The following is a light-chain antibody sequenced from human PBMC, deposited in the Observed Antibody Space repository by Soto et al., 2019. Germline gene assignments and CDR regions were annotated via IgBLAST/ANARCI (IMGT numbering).Light chain of an antibody. Sequence: QSVLTQPPSVSAAPGQTVTISCSGRGSNIGSNSVSWYQQVPGTAPKLLLYDNNKRPSGIPDRFSGSKSRTSATLGITGLQTADEADYYCGTWESYLSVGVFGGGTQLTVL. CDR2: DNN. V-gene: IGLV1-51*01. CDR1: GSNIGSNS. J-gene: IGLJ2*01. CDR3: GTWESYLSVGV.